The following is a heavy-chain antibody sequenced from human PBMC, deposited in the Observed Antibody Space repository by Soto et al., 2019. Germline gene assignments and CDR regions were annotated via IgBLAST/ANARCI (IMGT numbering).Heavy chain of an antibody. D-gene: IGHD2-15*01. CDR2: IIPIFGTA. Sequence: QVQLVQSGAEVKKPGSSVKVSCKASGGTFSRYDISWVRQAPGQGLEWMGGIIPIFGTANYAQKFQGRVTITADESTSTAYMELSSLRSEDTAVYYCARDYGGCSGGSCYSFDYWGQGTLVTVSS. J-gene: IGHJ4*02. CDR1: GGTFSRYD. CDR3: ARDYGGCSGGSCYSFDY. V-gene: IGHV1-69*01.